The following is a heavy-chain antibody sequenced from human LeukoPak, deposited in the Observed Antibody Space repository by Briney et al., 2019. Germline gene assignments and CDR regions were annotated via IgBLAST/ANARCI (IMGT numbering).Heavy chain of an antibody. V-gene: IGHV3-23*01. J-gene: IGHJ4*02. Sequence: GGSLRLSCAASGFTFSSYAMSWVRQAPGKGLEWVSAISGSGGSTYYADSVKGRFTIPRDNSKNTLYLQMNSLRAEDTAVYYCAKENLWFGELLSSSNSHLDYWGQGTLVTVSS. CDR3: AKENLWFGELLSSSNSHLDY. CDR1: GFTFSSYA. D-gene: IGHD3-10*01. CDR2: ISGSGGST.